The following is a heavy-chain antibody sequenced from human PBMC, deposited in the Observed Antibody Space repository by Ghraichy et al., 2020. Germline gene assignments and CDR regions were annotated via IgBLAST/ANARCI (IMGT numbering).Heavy chain of an antibody. Sequence: GGSLRLSCAASGFTFSSYAMSWVRQAPGKGLEWVSAISGSGGSTYYADSVKGRFTISRDNSKNTLYLQMNSLRAEDTAVYYCAKDSGGIVGATTSFNYWGQGTLVTVSS. CDR2: ISGSGGST. V-gene: IGHV3-23*01. CDR1: GFTFSSYA. J-gene: IGHJ4*02. CDR3: AKDSGGIVGATTSFNY. D-gene: IGHD1-26*01.